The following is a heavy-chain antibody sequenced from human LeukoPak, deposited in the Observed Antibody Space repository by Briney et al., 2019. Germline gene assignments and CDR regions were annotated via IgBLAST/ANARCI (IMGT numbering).Heavy chain of an antibody. CDR1: GFTFSSYA. V-gene: IGHV3-23*01. CDR3: ARDISYATSYYYYGMDV. CDR2: ISGSGGST. Sequence: GGSLRLSCAASGFTFSSYAMSWVRQAPGKGLEWVSAISGSGGSTYYADSVKGRFTISRDNSKNTLYLQMNSLRAEDTAVYYCARDISYATSYYYYGMDVWGQGTTVTVS. J-gene: IGHJ6*02. D-gene: IGHD2-2*01.